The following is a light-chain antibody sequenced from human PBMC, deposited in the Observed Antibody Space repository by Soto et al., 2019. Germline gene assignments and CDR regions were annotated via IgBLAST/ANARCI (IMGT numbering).Light chain of an antibody. CDR1: SSNIGAGYD. V-gene: IGLV1-40*01. Sequence: QLVLTQPPSVSGAPGQRVTISCTGSSSNIGAGYDVHWYQQFPGTAPKLLIYGNMNRPSGVPDRFSGSKSGTSASLAITGLQPEDEADYYCQSYDSSLSGYVFGTGTKLTVL. CDR2: GNM. CDR3: QSYDSSLSGYV. J-gene: IGLJ1*01.